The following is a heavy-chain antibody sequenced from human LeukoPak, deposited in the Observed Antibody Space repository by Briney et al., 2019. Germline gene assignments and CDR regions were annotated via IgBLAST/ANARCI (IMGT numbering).Heavy chain of an antibody. CDR3: ARDHNPPGIHSEDTDY. Sequence: GRSLRLSCAASGFTFSSYAMHWVRQAPGKGLEWVAVISYDGSNKYYADSVKGRFTISRDNSKNTLYLQMNSLRAEDTAVYYCARDHNPPGIHSEDTDYWGQGTLVTVSS. J-gene: IGHJ4*02. V-gene: IGHV3-30-3*01. CDR2: ISYDGSNK. CDR1: GFTFSSYA. D-gene: IGHD1-14*01.